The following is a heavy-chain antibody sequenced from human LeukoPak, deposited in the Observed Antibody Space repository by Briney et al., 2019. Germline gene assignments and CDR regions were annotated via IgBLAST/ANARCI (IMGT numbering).Heavy chain of an antibody. J-gene: IGHJ6*03. V-gene: IGHV3-30*02. CDR2: IRYDGSNK. CDR1: GFTFSSYG. CDR3: ARSGITMIGYYYYMDV. D-gene: IGHD3-22*01. Sequence: GGSLRLSCAASGFTFSSYGMHWVRQAPGKGLEWVAFIRYDGSNKYYADSVKGRFTISRDNSKNTLYLQMNSLRAEDTAVYYCARSGITMIGYYYYMDVWGKGTTVTVSS.